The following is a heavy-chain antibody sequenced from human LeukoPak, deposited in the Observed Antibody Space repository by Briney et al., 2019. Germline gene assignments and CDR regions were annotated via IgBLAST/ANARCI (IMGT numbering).Heavy chain of an antibody. D-gene: IGHD3-16*01. CDR3: ARDPPALYLSNWYFDL. Sequence: SGGSLRLSCAASGFTFSSYEMSWVRQAPGKGLEWVANIKQDGSEKYYVDSVKGRFTISRDNAKNSLYLQMNSLRAEDTAVYYCARDPPALYLSNWYFDLWGRGTLVTVSS. J-gene: IGHJ2*01. CDR1: GFTFSSYE. CDR2: IKQDGSEK. V-gene: IGHV3-7*01.